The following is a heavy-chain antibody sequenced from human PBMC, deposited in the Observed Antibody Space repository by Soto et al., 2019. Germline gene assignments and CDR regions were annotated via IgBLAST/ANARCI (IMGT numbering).Heavy chain of an antibody. J-gene: IGHJ4*02. D-gene: IGHD5-18*01. V-gene: IGHV3-15*01. CDR2: IKSHSDGGTT. CDR3: KPKDGYHTLEY. CDR1: GFTFTNAW. Sequence: PGGSLRLSCAVSGFTFTNAWMSWVRQAPGKGLEWVGRIKSHSDGGTTDYAAPVKDRFTISRDDSKNTLFLQMNSLKTEDTALYYCKPKDGYHTLEYWGQGNLVTVSS.